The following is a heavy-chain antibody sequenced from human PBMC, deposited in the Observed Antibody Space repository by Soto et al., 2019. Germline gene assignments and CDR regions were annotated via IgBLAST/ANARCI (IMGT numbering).Heavy chain of an antibody. CDR2: ISGSGGST. D-gene: IGHD1-26*01. J-gene: IGHJ6*02. Sequence: EVQLLESGGGLVQPGGSLRLSCAASGFTFSSYAMSWVRQAPGKGLEWVSAISGSGGSTYYADSVKGRFTISRDNSKNTLYLQMNSLRAEDTAVYCCAKARLRSGSLPWAYYYYGMDVWGQGTTVTVSS. V-gene: IGHV3-23*01. CDR1: GFTFSSYA. CDR3: AKARLRSGSLPWAYYYYGMDV.